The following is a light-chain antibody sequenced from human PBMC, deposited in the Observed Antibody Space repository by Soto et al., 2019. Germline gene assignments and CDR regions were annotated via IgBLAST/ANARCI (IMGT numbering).Light chain of an antibody. CDR3: LHTDSFPWT. CDR1: QDIRTW. Sequence: IQMTQSPSSVSASVGDRVTITCRASQDIRTWLAWYQQKPGNAPKLLIYVVSSLQSGVPSRFSGSGSGTYFTLTLSNLQPEDFATYYCLHTDSFPWTFGQGTKVEMK. V-gene: IGKV1-12*01. CDR2: VVS. J-gene: IGKJ1*01.